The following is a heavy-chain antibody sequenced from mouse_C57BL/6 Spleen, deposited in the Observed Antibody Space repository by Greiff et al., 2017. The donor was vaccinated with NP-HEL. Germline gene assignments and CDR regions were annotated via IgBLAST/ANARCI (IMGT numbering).Heavy chain of an antibody. CDR3: ARSENYEYDGDAMDY. CDR2: INPNNGGT. CDR1: GYTFTDYN. D-gene: IGHD2-4*01. Sequence: EVQLQQSGPELVKPGASVKIPCKASGYTFTDYNMDWVKQSHGKSLEWIGDINPNNGGTIYNQKFKGKATLTVDKSSSTAYMELRSLTSEDTAVYYWARSENYEYDGDAMDYWGQGTSVTVSS. J-gene: IGHJ4*01. V-gene: IGHV1-18*01.